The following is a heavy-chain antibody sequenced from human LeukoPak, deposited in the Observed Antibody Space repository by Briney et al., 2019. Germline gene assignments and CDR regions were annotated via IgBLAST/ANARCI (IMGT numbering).Heavy chain of an antibody. J-gene: IGHJ4*02. CDR1: GFTFSSYS. Sequence: GRSLRLSCAASGFTFSSYSMNWVRQAPGKGLEWVSSISSSSSYIYYADSVKGRFTISRDNAKNTLYLQMNSLRAEDTAVYYCARKGSNWEGSFDYWGQGTLVTVSS. CDR2: ISSSSSYI. D-gene: IGHD6-13*01. CDR3: ARKGSNWEGSFDY. V-gene: IGHV3-21*04.